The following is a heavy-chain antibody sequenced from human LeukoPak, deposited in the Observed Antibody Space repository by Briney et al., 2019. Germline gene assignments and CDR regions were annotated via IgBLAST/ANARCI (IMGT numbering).Heavy chain of an antibody. D-gene: IGHD2-2*01. V-gene: IGHV1-8*01. Sequence: GASVKVSCKTSGYPFINYDINWVRQATGQGLEWMGRINPHSGKTGYAQKFQGRVAMTTDTSASTAYMELSSLRSEDTAVYYCARLECSSTTCYLFGWFDPWGQGTLVTVSS. CDR1: GYPFINYD. J-gene: IGHJ5*02. CDR2: INPHSGKT. CDR3: ARLECSSTTCYLFGWFDP.